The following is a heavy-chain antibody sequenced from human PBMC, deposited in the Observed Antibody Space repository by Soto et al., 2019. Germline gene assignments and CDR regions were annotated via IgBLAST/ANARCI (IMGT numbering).Heavy chain of an antibody. Sequence: ASVKVSCKASGYTFTGYYMHWVRQAPGQGLEWMGWINPNSGGTNYAQKFQGWVTMTRDTSISTAYMELSRLRSDDTAVYYCARRGGERIYYFYYGLDVWGQGTTVTVSS. CDR2: INPNSGGT. CDR3: ARRGGERIYYFYYGLDV. J-gene: IGHJ6*02. V-gene: IGHV1-2*04. D-gene: IGHD2-15*01. CDR1: GYTFTGYY.